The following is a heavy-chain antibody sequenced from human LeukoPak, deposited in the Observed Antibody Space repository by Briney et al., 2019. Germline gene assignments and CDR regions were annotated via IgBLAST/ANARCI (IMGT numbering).Heavy chain of an antibody. V-gene: IGHV1-3*01. D-gene: IGHD3-9*01. CDR3: ARDPYYDILTGHFSYLDV. CDR2: INAGNGNT. Sequence: ASVKVSCKASGYTFTSYAMHWVRQAPGQRLEWMGWINAGNGNTKYSQKFQGRVTITRDTSASTAYMELSSLRSEDTAVYYCARDPYYDILTGHFSYLDVWGKGTTVTASS. CDR1: GYTFTSYA. J-gene: IGHJ6*03.